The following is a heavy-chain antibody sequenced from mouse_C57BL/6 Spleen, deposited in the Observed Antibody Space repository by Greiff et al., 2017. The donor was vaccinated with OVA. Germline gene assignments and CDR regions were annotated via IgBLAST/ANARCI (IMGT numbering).Heavy chain of an antibody. CDR1: GFTFSDAW. J-gene: IGHJ3*01. Sequence: EVKLMESGGGLVQPGGSMKLSCAASGFTFSDAWMDWVRQSPEKGLEWVAEIRNKANNHATYYAESVKGRFTISRDDSKSSVYLQMNSVRAEDTGIYYCTRQLRPGWFAYWGQGTLVTVSA. CDR2: IRNKANNHAT. V-gene: IGHV6-6*01. CDR3: TRQLRPGWFAY. D-gene: IGHD3-2*02.